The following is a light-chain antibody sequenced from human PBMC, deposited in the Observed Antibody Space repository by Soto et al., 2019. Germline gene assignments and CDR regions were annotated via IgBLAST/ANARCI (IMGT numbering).Light chain of an antibody. CDR2: DVT. CDR3: SSYTSGSTRV. CDR1: SSDVGDNNY. J-gene: IGLJ1*01. V-gene: IGLV2-14*03. Sequence: QSALTQPASVSGSPGQSITISCTGTSSDVGDNNYVSWYQQHPGKAPKVMIYDVTNRPSGVSNRFSGSKSGNTASLTISGLQAEYEADYYCSSYTSGSTRVFGTGTKLTVL.